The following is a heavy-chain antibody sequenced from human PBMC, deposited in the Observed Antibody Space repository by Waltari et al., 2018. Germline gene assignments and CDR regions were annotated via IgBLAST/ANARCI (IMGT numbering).Heavy chain of an antibody. V-gene: IGHV3-53*03. CDR2: IYSGITT. CDR3: ARGHCTGGSCHSGDNFDL. Sequence: EVNLVESGGGLVQPGGSLRVPCAASGFLVAATYLTWVRQAPGKGLEWVSVIYSGITTYYADSAKDRFIISRDNSKNTLFLQMNSLRAEDTAVYYCARGHCTGGSCHSGDNFDLWGQGTLVTVSS. CDR1: GFLVAATY. D-gene: IGHD2-15*01. J-gene: IGHJ4*02.